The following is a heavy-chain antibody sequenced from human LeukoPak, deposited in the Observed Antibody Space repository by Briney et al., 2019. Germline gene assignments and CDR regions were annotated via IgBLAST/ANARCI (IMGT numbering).Heavy chain of an antibody. CDR3: ARDSYDILTGRSVNYFDY. V-gene: IGHV3-30*04. D-gene: IGHD3-9*01. J-gene: IGHJ4*02. CDR2: ISYDGDEK. Sequence: GGSLRLSCAASGFTFSSRAMHWVRQAPGKGLEWVAVISYDGDEKYYADSVKGRFTISRDNSKNTLYLQMNSLRAEDTAVYYCARDSYDILTGRSVNYFDYWGQGTLVTVSS. CDR1: GFTFSSRA.